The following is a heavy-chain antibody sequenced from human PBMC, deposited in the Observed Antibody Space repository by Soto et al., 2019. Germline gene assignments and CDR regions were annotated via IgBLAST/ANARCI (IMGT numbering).Heavy chain of an antibody. D-gene: IGHD2-2*01. CDR3: ARDRSVVPAAIPFDY. V-gene: IGHV1-69*04. CDR2: IIPILGIA. J-gene: IGHJ4*02. Sequence: EASVKVSCKASGGTFSSYTISWVRQAPGQGLEWMGRIIPILGIANYAQKFQGRVTITADKSTSTAYMELSSLRSEDTAVYYCARDRSVVPAAIPFDYWGQGTLVTVSS. CDR1: GGTFSSYT.